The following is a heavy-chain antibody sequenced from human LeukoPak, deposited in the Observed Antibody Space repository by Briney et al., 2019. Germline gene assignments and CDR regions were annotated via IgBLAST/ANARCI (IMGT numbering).Heavy chain of an antibody. CDR2: IYYSGST. J-gene: IGHJ6*03. CDR3: ARVGKSRGGYYPDYYYYMDV. CDR1: GGSISSYY. V-gene: IGHV4-59*01. D-gene: IGHD3-3*01. Sequence: SETLSLTCTVSGGSISSYYWSWIRQPPGRGLEWIGYIYYSGSTNYNPSLKNRVTISVDTSKNQFSLNLSSVTAADTAVYYCARVGKSRGGYYPDYYYYMDVWGKGTTVTVSS.